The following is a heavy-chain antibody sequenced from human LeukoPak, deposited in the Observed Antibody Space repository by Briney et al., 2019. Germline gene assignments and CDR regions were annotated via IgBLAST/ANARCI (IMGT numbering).Heavy chain of an antibody. V-gene: IGHV1-24*01. CDR2: FDPEDGET. CDR1: GYTLTELS. CDR3: ARDPGGATYFDY. J-gene: IGHJ4*02. Sequence: ASVKVSCKVSGYTLTELSMHWVRQAPGKGLEWMGGFDPEDGETIYAQKFQGRVTMTRDTSTSTVYMELSSLRSEDTAVYYCARDPGGATYFDYWGQGTLVTVSS. D-gene: IGHD1-26*01.